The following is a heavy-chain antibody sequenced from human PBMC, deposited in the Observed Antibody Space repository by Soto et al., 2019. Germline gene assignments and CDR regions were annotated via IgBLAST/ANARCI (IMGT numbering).Heavy chain of an antibody. J-gene: IGHJ5*02. V-gene: IGHV4-59*01. Sequence: SETLSLTCTVSGGSISSYYWSWIRQPPGKGLEWIGYIYYSGSTNYNPSLKSRVTISVDTSKNQFSLKLSSVTAADTAVYYCARVLVVPSTNWFDPWGQGTLVTVS. CDR2: IYYSGST. CDR1: GGSISSYY. CDR3: ARVLVVPSTNWFDP. D-gene: IGHD2-15*01.